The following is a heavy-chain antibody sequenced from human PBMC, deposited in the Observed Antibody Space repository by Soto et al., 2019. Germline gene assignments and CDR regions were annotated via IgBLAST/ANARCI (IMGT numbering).Heavy chain of an antibody. CDR1: GGSIASSNW. CDR3: AKGREAMDV. CDR2: IYHSGIT. Sequence: QVQLQESGPGLVKPSGTLSLTCAVSGGSIASSNWWSWVRQSPGKGLEWIGEIYHSGITSYNPSLRSRVTMSVDKSKNHFSLRLSSVTAGDTAVYYCAKGREAMDVWGQGTPVTVSS. J-gene: IGHJ6*02. D-gene: IGHD1-26*01. V-gene: IGHV4-4*02.